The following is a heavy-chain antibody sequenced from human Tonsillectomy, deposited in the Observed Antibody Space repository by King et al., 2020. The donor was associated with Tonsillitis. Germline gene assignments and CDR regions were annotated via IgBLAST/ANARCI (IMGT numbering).Heavy chain of an antibody. J-gene: IGHJ4*02. CDR3: ARSRNYYDSSGYSASDY. Sequence: VQLVQSGAEVKKPGSSVKVSCKASGGTFSTYAISWVRQAPGQGLEWMGGIVPVFDTANYAQKFQGRVTITADESTSTVYMELSSLRSEDTAVYYFARSRNYYDSSGYSASDYWGQGTLVTVSS. CDR2: IVPVFDTA. D-gene: IGHD3-22*01. CDR1: GGTFSTYA. V-gene: IGHV1-69*01.